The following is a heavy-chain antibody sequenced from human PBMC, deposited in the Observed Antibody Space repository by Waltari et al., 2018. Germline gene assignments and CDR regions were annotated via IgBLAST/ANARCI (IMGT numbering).Heavy chain of an antibody. Sequence: QVQLQESGPGLVKPSETLSLTCTVSGYSISSGYYWGWIRQPPGKGLEWIGSIYHSGSTYYNPSLKSRVTISVDTSKNQFSLKLSSVTAADTAVYYCARELSLAYFDYWGQGTLVTVSS. V-gene: IGHV4-38-2*02. J-gene: IGHJ4*02. CDR3: ARELSLAYFDY. CDR1: GYSISSGYY. D-gene: IGHD3-16*02. CDR2: IYHSGST.